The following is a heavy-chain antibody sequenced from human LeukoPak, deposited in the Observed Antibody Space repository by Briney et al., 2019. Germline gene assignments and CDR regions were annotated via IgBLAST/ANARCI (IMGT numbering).Heavy chain of an antibody. CDR3: ARLAYCSGGSCSGYYGMDV. Sequence: ASVKVSCKVSGYTLTELSMHWVRQAPGKGLEWMGGFDPEDGETIYAQKFQGRVTMTEDTSTDTAYMELSSLRSEDTAVYYCARLAYCSGGSCSGYYGMDVWGQGTTVTVSS. CDR2: FDPEDGET. CDR1: GYTLTELS. D-gene: IGHD2-15*01. J-gene: IGHJ6*02. V-gene: IGHV1-24*01.